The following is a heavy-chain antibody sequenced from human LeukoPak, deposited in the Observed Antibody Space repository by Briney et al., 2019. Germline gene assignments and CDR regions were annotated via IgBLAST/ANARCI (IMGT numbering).Heavy chain of an antibody. CDR3: ARGEDTAMVSDY. CDR1: GYTLTELS. D-gene: IGHD5-18*01. CDR2: FDPEDGET. V-gene: IGHV1-24*01. J-gene: IGHJ4*02. Sequence: ASVKVSCKVSGYTLTELSMHWVRQAPGKGLEWMGGFDPEDGETIYAQKFQGRVTMTEDTSTDTAYMELSRLRSDDTAVYYCARGEDTAMVSDYWGQGTLVTVSS.